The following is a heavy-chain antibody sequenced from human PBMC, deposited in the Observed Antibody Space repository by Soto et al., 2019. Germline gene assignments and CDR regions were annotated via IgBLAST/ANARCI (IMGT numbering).Heavy chain of an antibody. V-gene: IGHV3-11*01. CDR1: VFPFSDYY. J-gene: IGHJ5*02. CDR2: ISSSGSTI. CDR3: ARDRAYYYDSSGYYFGWFDP. Sequence: GGSLRLSCAASVFPFSDYYMSWIRQARGKGLEWASYISSSGSTIYYADSVKGRFTISRDNAKNSLYLQMNSLRAEDTAVYYCARDRAYYYDSSGYYFGWFDPWGQGTLVTVSS. D-gene: IGHD3-22*01.